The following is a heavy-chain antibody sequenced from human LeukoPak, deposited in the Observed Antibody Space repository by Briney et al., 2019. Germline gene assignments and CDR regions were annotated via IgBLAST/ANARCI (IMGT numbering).Heavy chain of an antibody. CDR2: IYYSGST. CDR1: GGSISSSSYY. V-gene: IGHV4-39*01. J-gene: IGHJ4*02. CDR3: ARHGSQWELPDGYDY. D-gene: IGHD1-26*01. Sequence: PSETLSLTCTVSGGSISSSSYYWGWIRQPPGKGLEWIGSIYYSGSTYYNPSLKSRVTISVDTSKNQFSLKLSSVTAADTAAYYCARHGSQWELPDGYDYWGQGTLVTVSS.